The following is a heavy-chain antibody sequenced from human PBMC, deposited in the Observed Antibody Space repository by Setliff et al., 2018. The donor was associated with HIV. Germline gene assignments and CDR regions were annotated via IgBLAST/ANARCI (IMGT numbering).Heavy chain of an antibody. V-gene: IGHV1-18*01. CDR2: ISAYNGNT. CDR1: GYTFTTYG. D-gene: IGHD3-16*01. CDR3: ARDGGEWHWTIDY. J-gene: IGHJ4*02. Sequence: GASVKASCKASGYTFTTYGISWVRQAPGQGLEWMGWISAYNGNTKYAQKVQGRVTMTTDISTSTAYMELRSLRSDDTAVYYCARDGGEWHWTIDYWGQGTLVTVSS.